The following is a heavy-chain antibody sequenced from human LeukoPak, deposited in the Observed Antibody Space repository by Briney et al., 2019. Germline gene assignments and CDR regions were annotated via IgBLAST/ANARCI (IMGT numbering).Heavy chain of an antibody. J-gene: IGHJ4*02. Sequence: GGSLRLSCAASGFTFSSYAMSWVRQAPGKGLEWVSAISGSGGSTYYADSVKGRFTISRDNSKNTLYLQMNSLRAEDTAVYYCAKAFGIVVVVAATPSSWGPGTLVTVSS. V-gene: IGHV3-23*01. CDR3: AKAFGIVVVVAATPSS. CDR1: GFTFSSYA. D-gene: IGHD2-15*01. CDR2: ISGSGGST.